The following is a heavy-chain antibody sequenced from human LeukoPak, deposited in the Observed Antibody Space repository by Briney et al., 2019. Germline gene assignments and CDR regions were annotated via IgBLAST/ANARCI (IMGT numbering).Heavy chain of an antibody. CDR1: GFTFSSYT. V-gene: IGHV3-21*01. CDR3: AREAPYDTTPVPDY. Sequence: GGSLRLSCVASGFTFSSYTMNWVRQAPGKGLEWVSSISSSAYIYYADSVKGRFTISRDNAKNSLYLQLNSLRAEDTSVYYCAREAPYDTTPVPDYWGQGTLVTVSS. J-gene: IGHJ4*02. CDR2: ISSSAYI. D-gene: IGHD3-22*01.